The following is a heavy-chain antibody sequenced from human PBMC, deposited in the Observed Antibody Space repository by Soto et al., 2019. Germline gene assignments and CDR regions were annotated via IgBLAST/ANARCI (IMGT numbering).Heavy chain of an antibody. CDR1: GGSISSYY. V-gene: IGHV4-59*08. D-gene: IGHD5-12*01. CDR3: ARRFSGYRYFDY. J-gene: IGHJ4*02. CDR2: IYYSGST. Sequence: QVQLQESGPGLVKPSETLSLTCTVSGGSISSYYWSWIRQPPGKGLEWIGYIYYSGSTNYNPSLKSRVTISVDTSKNQFSLKLSSVTAADTAVYYCARRFSGYRYFDYWGQGTLVTVSS.